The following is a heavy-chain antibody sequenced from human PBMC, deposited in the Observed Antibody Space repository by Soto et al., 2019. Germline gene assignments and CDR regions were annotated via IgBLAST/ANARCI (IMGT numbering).Heavy chain of an antibody. D-gene: IGHD6-6*01. Sequence: GGSLRLSCAASGFTFSSYAMSWVRQAPGKGLEWVSAISGSGGSTYYADSVKGRFTISRDNSKNTLYLQMNSLRAEDTAVYYCAKDRAVCCSSPPPYYYGMDVWGQGTTVTVSS. V-gene: IGHV3-23*01. CDR1: GFTFSSYA. J-gene: IGHJ6*02. CDR2: ISGSGGST. CDR3: AKDRAVCCSSPPPYYYGMDV.